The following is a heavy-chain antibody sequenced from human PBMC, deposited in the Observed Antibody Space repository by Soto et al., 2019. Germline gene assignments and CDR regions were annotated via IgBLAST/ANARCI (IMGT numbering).Heavy chain of an antibody. CDR2: FYPGDSDT. CDR3: ARQGNGAEGFDY. V-gene: IGHV5-51*01. CDR1: GYYFPSYW. J-gene: IGHJ4*02. Sequence: GETLKISCKGSGYYFPSYWIGWVRQMPGKGLEWMGIFYPGDSDTRYSPSFQGQVTISADRSISTAYLQWSSLKPSDTAMYYCARQGNGAEGFDYWGQGTLVTVSS. D-gene: IGHD4-17*01.